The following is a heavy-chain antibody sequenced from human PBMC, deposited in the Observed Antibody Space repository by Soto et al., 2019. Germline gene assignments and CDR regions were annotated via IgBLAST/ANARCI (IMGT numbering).Heavy chain of an antibody. V-gene: IGHV3-64*01. CDR3: ARGPGYFFDY. CDR2: ISSNGGST. Sequence: EVQLVESGGGLVQPGGSLRLSCAASGFTFSSYAMHWVRQAPGKGLEYVSAISSNGGSTYYANSVKGRFTISRDNSMNTLYLQMGGLRAEDMAVYYCARGPGYFFDYWGQGTLVTVSS. CDR1: GFTFSSYA. J-gene: IGHJ4*02.